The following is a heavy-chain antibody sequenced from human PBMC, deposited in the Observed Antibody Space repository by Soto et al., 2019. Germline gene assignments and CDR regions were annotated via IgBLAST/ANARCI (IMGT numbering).Heavy chain of an antibody. CDR3: ARLGYCSGGSCYSLGGKPYGMDG. CDR1: GFTFSSYE. V-gene: IGHV3-48*03. CDR2: ISSSSSTI. D-gene: IGHD2-15*01. Sequence: EVQLVESGGGLVQPGGSLRLSCAASGFTFSSYEMNWVRQAPGKGLEWVAYISSSSSTIYYADSVKGRFTISRDNAKNSLYLQVHSLRAEDQAVYYCARLGYCSGGSCYSLGGKPYGMDGWGQGTMVTVSS. J-gene: IGHJ6*02.